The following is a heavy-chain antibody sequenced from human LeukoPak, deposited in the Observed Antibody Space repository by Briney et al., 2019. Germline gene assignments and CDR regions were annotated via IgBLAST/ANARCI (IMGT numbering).Heavy chain of an antibody. Sequence: SETLSLTCTVSGGSISSGGYYWSWIRQRPGKGLEWIGYIYYSGSTYYNPSLKSRVTISVDTSKNQFSLKLSSVTAADTAVYYCARVVGGKTKYYFDYWGQGALVTVSS. CDR1: GGSISSGGYY. V-gene: IGHV4-31*03. CDR3: ARVVGGKTKYYFDY. D-gene: IGHD2-15*01. CDR2: IYYSGST. J-gene: IGHJ4*02.